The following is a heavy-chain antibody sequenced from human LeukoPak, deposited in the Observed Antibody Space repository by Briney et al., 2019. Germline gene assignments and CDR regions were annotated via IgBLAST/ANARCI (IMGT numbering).Heavy chain of an antibody. V-gene: IGHV3-23*01. CDR3: AKKRTPVAGTNYFDY. J-gene: IGHJ4*02. CDR2: VSAGGDNT. Sequence: GGSLRLSCAASGFTFSSYAMSWVRQAPGKGLEWVSAVSAGGDNTYYAESVKGQFTISRDNSKNTVYLQMTSVTAEDTARYYCAKKRTPVAGTNYFDYWGQGILVTVSS. CDR1: GFTFSSYA. D-gene: IGHD6-19*01.